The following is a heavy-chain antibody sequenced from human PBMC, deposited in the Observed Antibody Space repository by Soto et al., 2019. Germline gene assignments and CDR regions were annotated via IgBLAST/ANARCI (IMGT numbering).Heavy chain of an antibody. Sequence: QVHLQQWGAGLLKPSEPLSLTCAVNGGAFNGYYWTWIRQSPGKGLQWIGEINHSGTVDYNPSLRSRVTISIDTSKKQFSLSLTPVPAADTAVYYCARADVALVRGSIGGFDYWGQGTLVTVSS. D-gene: IGHD3-10*01. CDR2: INHSGTV. CDR3: ARADVALVRGSIGGFDY. V-gene: IGHV4-34*01. CDR1: GGAFNGYY. J-gene: IGHJ4*02.